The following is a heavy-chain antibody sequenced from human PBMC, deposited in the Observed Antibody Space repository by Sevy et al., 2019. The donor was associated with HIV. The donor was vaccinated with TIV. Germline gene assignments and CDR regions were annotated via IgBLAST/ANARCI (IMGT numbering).Heavy chain of an antibody. J-gene: IGHJ4*02. CDR1: GFTFSSYG. CDR3: AKGVWLAYYYFDY. V-gene: IGHV3-23*01. D-gene: IGHD3-22*01. Sequence: GGSLRLSCAASGFTFSSYGMTWVRQAPGKGLEWVSAISGSGGSTYYADSVKGRFTISRDISKSMLYVQMNSLRAEDTAVYYCAKGVWLAYYYFDYWGQGTLVTVSS. CDR2: ISGSGGST.